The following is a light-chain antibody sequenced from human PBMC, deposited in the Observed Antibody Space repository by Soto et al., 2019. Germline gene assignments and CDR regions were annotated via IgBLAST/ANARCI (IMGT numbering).Light chain of an antibody. CDR2: EVT. Sequence: QSALTQPPSASGSPGQSVTISCTGTSSDIGAYNYVSWYQQHPGKVPKLIIHEVTQRPSGVPDRFSASKSGNTAFLTVSGLQAEDEADYYCSSYTTTGTQVFGTGTKVTVL. CDR1: SSDIGAYNY. V-gene: IGLV2-8*01. J-gene: IGLJ1*01. CDR3: SSYTTTGTQV.